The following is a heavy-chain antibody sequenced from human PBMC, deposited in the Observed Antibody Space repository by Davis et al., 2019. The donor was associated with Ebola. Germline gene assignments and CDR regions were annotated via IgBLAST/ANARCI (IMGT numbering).Heavy chain of an antibody. CDR3: ASVAPAAGRFDP. D-gene: IGHD2-2*01. J-gene: IGHJ5*02. Sequence: SETLSLTCTVSGGSISSYYWSWIRQPPGKGLEWIGYIYYSGSTNYNPSLKSRVTISVDTSKNQFSLKLSSVTAADTAVYYCASVAPAAGRFDPWGQGTLVTVS. V-gene: IGHV4-59*01. CDR2: IYYSGST. CDR1: GGSISSYY.